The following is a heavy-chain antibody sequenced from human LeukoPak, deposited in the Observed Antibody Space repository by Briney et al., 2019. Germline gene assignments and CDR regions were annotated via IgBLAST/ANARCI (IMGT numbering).Heavy chain of an antibody. Sequence: GGSLRLSCAASGFTFDDYAMHWVRQAPGKGLEWVSLISGDGGSTYYADSVKGRFTISRDNSKNSLYLQMNSLRTEDTALYYCAKDGYCSSTSCYAKGWFDPWGQGTLVTVSS. CDR2: ISGDGGST. V-gene: IGHV3-43*02. CDR1: GFTFDDYA. D-gene: IGHD2-2*01. J-gene: IGHJ5*02. CDR3: AKDGYCSSTSCYAKGWFDP.